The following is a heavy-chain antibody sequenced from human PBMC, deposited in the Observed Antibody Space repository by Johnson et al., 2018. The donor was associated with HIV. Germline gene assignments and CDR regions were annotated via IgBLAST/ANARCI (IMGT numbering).Heavy chain of an antibody. V-gene: IGHV3-66*01. D-gene: IGHD5-24*01. CDR1: GFTFSSYA. Sequence: VQLVESGGGLVQPGGSLRLSCAASGFTFSSYAMSWVRQAPGKGLEWVSVIYSGGSTYYADSVKGRFTISRDNSKNTLYLQMNSLRAEDTAVYYCARGEMATTYHAAFDIWGQGTMVTVSS. J-gene: IGHJ3*02. CDR2: IYSGGST. CDR3: ARGEMATTYHAAFDI.